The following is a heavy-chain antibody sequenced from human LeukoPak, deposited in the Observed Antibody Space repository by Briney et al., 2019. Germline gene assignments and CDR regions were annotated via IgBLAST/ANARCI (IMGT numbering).Heavy chain of an antibody. CDR1: GFPLTNSW. D-gene: IGHD3-16*02. CDR3: AKHRWFHFDS. CDR2: IKLDGSEE. Sequence: PGGSLRLSCVASGFPLTNSWMTWIRQAPEKGLEWVADIKLDGSEEYVDSVKGRFTIFRDNAKNSVFLQMKSLTVEDTALYYCAKHRWFHFDSWGQGTLVTVSS. V-gene: IGHV3-7*01. J-gene: IGHJ4*02.